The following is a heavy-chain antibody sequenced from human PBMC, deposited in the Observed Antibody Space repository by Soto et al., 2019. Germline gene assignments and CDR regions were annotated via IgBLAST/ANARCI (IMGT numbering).Heavy chain of an antibody. J-gene: IGHJ4*02. CDR3: ARDFNLGPDLDY. Sequence: GGSLRLSCAASGFTFSSYGMHWVRQAPGKGLEWVAVIWYDGSNRYYADSVKGRFTISRDNSKNTLYLQMNSLRAEDTAVYYCARDFNLGPDLDYWGQGTLVTVSS. CDR2: IWYDGSNR. V-gene: IGHV3-33*01. CDR1: GFTFSSYG.